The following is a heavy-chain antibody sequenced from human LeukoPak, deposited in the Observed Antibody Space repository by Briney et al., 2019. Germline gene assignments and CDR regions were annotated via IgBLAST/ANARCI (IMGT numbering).Heavy chain of an antibody. CDR3: VRSYQASFEY. J-gene: IGHJ4*02. CDR1: RLILSSYS. Sequence: GGSRRLSCVPSRLILSSYSMYWVRQAPGKGLVWVSRITGDERTTTYADSVKGRSSISRDNAKNTVYLQMNRLRDEHTYVYFCVRSYQASFEYWGQGTLVTVSS. V-gene: IGHV3-74*01. D-gene: IGHD2-2*01. CDR2: ITGDERTT.